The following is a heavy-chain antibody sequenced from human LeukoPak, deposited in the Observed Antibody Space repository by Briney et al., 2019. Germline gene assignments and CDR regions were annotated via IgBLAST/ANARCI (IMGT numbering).Heavy chain of an antibody. V-gene: IGHV4-59*01. D-gene: IGHD4-17*01. Sequence: PSETLSLTCTVSGGSISSYYWSWIRQPPGKGLEWIGYICYSGSTNYNPSLKSRVTISVDTSKNQFSLKLSSVTAADTAVYYCARVTPDYGDYLDYWGQGTLVTVSS. CDR2: ICYSGST. CDR1: GGSISSYY. J-gene: IGHJ4*02. CDR3: ARVTPDYGDYLDY.